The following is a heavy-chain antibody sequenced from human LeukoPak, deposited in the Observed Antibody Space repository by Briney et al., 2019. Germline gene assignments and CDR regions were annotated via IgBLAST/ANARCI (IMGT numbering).Heavy chain of an antibody. CDR1: GFTFRNHG. V-gene: IGHV3-33*01. J-gene: IGHJ2*01. Sequence: PGGSLRLSCAASGFTFRNHGMHWVRQAPGKGLEWVAVIWYDASNRYYADSVKGRFTISRDNSENTVSLQMNSLRAEDTAVYYCVRDRGARFLDLWGRGTPVTVSS. CDR3: VRDRGARFLDL. D-gene: IGHD3-10*01. CDR2: IWYDASNR.